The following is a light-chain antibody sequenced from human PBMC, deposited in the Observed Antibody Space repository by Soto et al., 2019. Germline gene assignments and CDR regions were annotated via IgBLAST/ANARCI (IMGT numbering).Light chain of an antibody. J-gene: IGKJ4*01. V-gene: IGKV3-11*01. Sequence: EIVLTQSPATLYLSPGERATLSCRASQSVSSYLAWYQQKPGQAPRLLIYDASNRATGIPARFSGSGSGTYFTLTISSLEPEYFAVYYCQQRSNWPLTFGGGTKVEIK. CDR3: QQRSNWPLT. CDR1: QSVSSY. CDR2: DAS.